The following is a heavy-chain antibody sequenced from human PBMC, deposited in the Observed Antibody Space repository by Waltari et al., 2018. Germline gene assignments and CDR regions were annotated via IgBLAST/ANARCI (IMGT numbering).Heavy chain of an antibody. V-gene: IGHV1-2*04. Sequence: QVQLVQSGAEVKKPGASVKVSCKASGYTFTGYYMHLVRQAPGQGLEWMGWINPNSGGTNDAQKFQGWVTMTRDTSISTAYMELSRLRSDDTAVYYCARNYGDITFDPWGQGTLVTVSS. J-gene: IGHJ5*02. CDR3: ARNYGDITFDP. CDR1: GYTFTGYY. CDR2: INPNSGGT. D-gene: IGHD4-17*01.